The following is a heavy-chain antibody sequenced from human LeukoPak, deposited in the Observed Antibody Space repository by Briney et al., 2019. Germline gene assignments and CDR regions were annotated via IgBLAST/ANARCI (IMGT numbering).Heavy chain of an antibody. V-gene: IGHV4-59*08. Sequence: EPLSLTCPVSGGSISSYYWSWIRQPPGKGLEWIAYISDIGSINYNPSLKSRVTISLETSKNQFALKLSSVTAADTAVYYCAGHHPRNTVDFWGQGTLVTVSS. CDR3: AGHHPRNTVDF. CDR1: GGSISSYY. J-gene: IGHJ4*02. CDR2: ISDIGSI. D-gene: IGHD2-8*02.